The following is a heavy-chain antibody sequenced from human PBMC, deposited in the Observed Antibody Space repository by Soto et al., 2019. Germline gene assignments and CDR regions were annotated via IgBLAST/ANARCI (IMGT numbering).Heavy chain of an antibody. D-gene: IGHD5-12*01. Sequence: GESLKISCKGSGYSFTSYWIGWVRQMPGKGLEWMGIIYPGDSDTRYSPSFQGQVTISADKSISTAYLQWSSLKASDTAMYYCARRGYSGYDPNWFDPWGQGTLVTVSS. V-gene: IGHV5-51*01. J-gene: IGHJ5*02. CDR1: GYSFTSYW. CDR3: ARRGYSGYDPNWFDP. CDR2: IYPGDSDT.